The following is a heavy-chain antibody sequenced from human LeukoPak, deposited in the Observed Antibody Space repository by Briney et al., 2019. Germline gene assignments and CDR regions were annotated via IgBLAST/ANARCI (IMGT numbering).Heavy chain of an antibody. V-gene: IGHV3-21*01. CDR1: GFTFSSYS. D-gene: IGHD3-22*01. J-gene: IGHJ4*02. Sequence: GGSLRLSCAASGFTFSSYSMNWVRQAPGKGLEWVSSISSDTDYIYYADSVKGRFIISRDNAKNSLYLQMNSLRAEDTAVYYCARDLYRIVVVPHYFDYWGQGTLVTVSS. CDR2: ISSDTDYI. CDR3: ARDLYRIVVVPHYFDY.